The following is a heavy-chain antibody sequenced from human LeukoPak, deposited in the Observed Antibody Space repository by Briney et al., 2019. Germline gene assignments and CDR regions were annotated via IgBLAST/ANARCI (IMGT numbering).Heavy chain of an antibody. CDR3: ARVGRGVYGMDV. CDR1: GFTFSIHG. CDR2: IINSGGTT. J-gene: IGHJ6*02. V-gene: IGHV3-48*02. D-gene: IGHD3-10*01. Sequence: GGSLRLSCAASGFTFSIHGMNWVHQAPGKGLEWVSYIINSGGTTYYTDSVQGRFTISRDNARNSLYLQMNSLRDEDTAVYYCARVGRGVYGMDVWGQGTTVTVSS.